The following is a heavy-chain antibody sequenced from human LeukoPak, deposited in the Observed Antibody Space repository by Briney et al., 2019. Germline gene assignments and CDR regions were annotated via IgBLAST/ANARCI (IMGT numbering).Heavy chain of an antibody. Sequence: SETLSLTCTVPGGSISSYYWSWIRQPPGKGLEWIGYIYYSGSTKYNPSLKSRVTISVDTSKNQFSLKLSSVTAADTAVYYCARHSENYFYFDYWGQGTLVTVSS. CDR1: GGSISSYY. CDR2: IYYSGST. CDR3: ARHSENYFYFDY. D-gene: IGHD1-26*01. V-gene: IGHV4-59*08. J-gene: IGHJ4*02.